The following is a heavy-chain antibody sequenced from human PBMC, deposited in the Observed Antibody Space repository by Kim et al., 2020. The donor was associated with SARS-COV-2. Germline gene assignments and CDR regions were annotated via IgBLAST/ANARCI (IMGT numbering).Heavy chain of an antibody. J-gene: IGHJ4*02. D-gene: IGHD6-19*01. CDR2: ISSGSSYI. Sequence: GGSLRLSCAASGFTFINYNMNWVRQAPGKGLEWVSSISSGSSYIFYADSVKGRFTISRDNAKNSLYLQMNSLRAEDTAVYYCASGSSGRSSGFYFDYWGQGTLVTVSS. V-gene: IGHV3-21*01. CDR3: ASGSSGRSSGFYFDY. CDR1: GFTFINYN.